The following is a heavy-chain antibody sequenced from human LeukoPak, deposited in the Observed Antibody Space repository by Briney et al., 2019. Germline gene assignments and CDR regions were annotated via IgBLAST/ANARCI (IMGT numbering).Heavy chain of an antibody. CDR1: GYSISSGYF. V-gene: IGHV4-38-2*02. CDR3: AKSPRTYEDYMDV. Sequence: SETLSLTCTVSGYSISSGYFWGWIRQPPGKGLEWIGSIYHSGSTYYNPSLKGRVTISVDTSKNQFSLNLSSVTAADTALYYCAKSPRTYEDYMDVWGKGTAVTVSS. CDR2: IYHSGST. J-gene: IGHJ6*03. D-gene: IGHD3-22*01.